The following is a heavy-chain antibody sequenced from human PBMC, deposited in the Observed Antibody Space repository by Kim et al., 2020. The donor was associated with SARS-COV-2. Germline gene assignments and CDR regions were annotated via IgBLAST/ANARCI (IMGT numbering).Heavy chain of an antibody. Sequence: SETLSLTCTVSGDSLSSDYWSWNRQPAGKGLEWIGRIYTSRRTNYNPSLQSRVTMSVDMSKNQFSLKLSSVTAADTAVYYCASALGHWGQGTLVTVSS. CDR2: IYTSRRT. V-gene: IGHV4-4*07. D-gene: IGHD3-16*02. CDR1: GDSLSSDY. J-gene: IGHJ4*02. CDR3: ASALGH.